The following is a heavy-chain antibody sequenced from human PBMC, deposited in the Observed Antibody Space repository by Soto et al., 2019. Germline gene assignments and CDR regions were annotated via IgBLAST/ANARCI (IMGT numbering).Heavy chain of an antibody. Sequence: SVKVSCKASGGTFSSYAISWVRQAPGQGLEWMGGIIPIFGTANYAQKFQGRVTITADESTSTAYMELSSLRSEDTAVYYCARDDPGLLVKRPDYYYGMDVWGQGTTVTVSS. CDR2: IIPIFGTA. V-gene: IGHV1-69*13. J-gene: IGHJ6*02. CDR1: GGTFSSYA. CDR3: ARDDPGLLVKRPDYYYGMDV. D-gene: IGHD2-21*01.